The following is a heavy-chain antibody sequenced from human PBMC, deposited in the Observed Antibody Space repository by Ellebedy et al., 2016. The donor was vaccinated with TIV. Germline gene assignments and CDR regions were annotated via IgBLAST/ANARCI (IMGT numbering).Heavy chain of an antibody. Sequence: GGSLRLSCAASGYTFSSCSMTWVRQAPGKGLEWVSTISGNGANTEYADFVEGRFTISRDNSKNTLYLQMNSLRAEDTAVYYCARGSWACSGSMDVWGQGTTVTVSS. CDR2: ISGNGANT. J-gene: IGHJ6*02. V-gene: IGHV3-23*01. CDR3: ARGSWACSGSMDV. CDR1: GYTFSSCS. D-gene: IGHD6-19*01.